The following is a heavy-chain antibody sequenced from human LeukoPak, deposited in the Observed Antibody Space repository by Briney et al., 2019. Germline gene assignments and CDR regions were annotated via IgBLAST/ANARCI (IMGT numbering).Heavy chain of an antibody. Sequence: PGGSLRLSCSASGFTFSYYAMSWVRQAPGKGLERVSAISGSGASTYYTSSVKGRFSISRDNSKNTLYLRMNSLRAEDTAVYYCARDSGYDHYFDYWGQGTLVTVSS. CDR1: GFTFSYYA. J-gene: IGHJ4*02. D-gene: IGHD5-12*01. CDR3: ARDSGYDHYFDY. CDR2: ISGSGAST. V-gene: IGHV3-23*01.